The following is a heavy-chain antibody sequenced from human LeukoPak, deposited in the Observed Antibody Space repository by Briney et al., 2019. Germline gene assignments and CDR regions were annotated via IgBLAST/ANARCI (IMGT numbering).Heavy chain of an antibody. Sequence: PSETLSLTCAVYGDSLSGYFWSWIRQSPGKGLEWFGEIDDRGNIFYNPSLKSRVTISADTSKSQFSLKVRSVTAADTAVYYCARKWVHNTLDIWGQGTMVTVSS. CDR1: GDSLSGYF. V-gene: IGHV4-34*01. CDR3: ARKWVHNTLDI. CDR2: IDDRGNI. J-gene: IGHJ3*02. D-gene: IGHD1-26*01.